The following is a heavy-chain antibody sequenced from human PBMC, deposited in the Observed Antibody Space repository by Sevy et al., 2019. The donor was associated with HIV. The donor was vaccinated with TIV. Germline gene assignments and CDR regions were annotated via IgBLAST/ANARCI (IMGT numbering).Heavy chain of an antibody. D-gene: IGHD2-2*02. CDR2: IWYDGSNK. Sequence: GGSLRLSCAASGFTFRNYGMHWVRQAPGKGLEWVAVIWYDGSNKYYADSVKDRFTISRDNSKNTLYLQMNSMRAEDTAVYYCERGLVVPGTIDCGMDVWGQGTTVTVSS. V-gene: IGHV3-33*01. J-gene: IGHJ6*02. CDR1: GFTFRNYG. CDR3: ERGLVVPGTIDCGMDV.